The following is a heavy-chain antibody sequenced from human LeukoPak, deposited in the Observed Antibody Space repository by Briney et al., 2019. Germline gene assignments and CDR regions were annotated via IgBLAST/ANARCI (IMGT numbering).Heavy chain of an antibody. V-gene: IGHV3-73*01. CDR1: GFTFSGSA. CDR2: IRSKADSYAT. CDR3: VRDLLNNNYYAMDV. Sequence: GGSLRLSCAASGFTFSGSAMHWVRQASGKGLEWVGRIRSKADSYATVYAASVKGRFTVSRDDSENTAYLQMIGLKTEDTAVYYCVRDLLNNNYYAMDVWGKGTTVTASS. D-gene: IGHD1/OR15-1a*01. J-gene: IGHJ6*04.